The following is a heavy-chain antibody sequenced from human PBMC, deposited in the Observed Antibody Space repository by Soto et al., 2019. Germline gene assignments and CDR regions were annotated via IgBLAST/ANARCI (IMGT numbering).Heavy chain of an antibody. CDR1: GYTFSNYA. CDR3: AGDKLAVTSPFYFDY. J-gene: IGHJ4*02. D-gene: IGHD4-17*01. V-gene: IGHV1-3*01. Sequence: GASVKVSCKTSGYTFSNYAKHWVRQASGQRLEWMGWINAGNGNSKYSQRFQGRVTITRDTSATTVFMELSSLRSEDTAVYYCAGDKLAVTSPFYFDYWGQGSLVTVSS. CDR2: INAGNGNS.